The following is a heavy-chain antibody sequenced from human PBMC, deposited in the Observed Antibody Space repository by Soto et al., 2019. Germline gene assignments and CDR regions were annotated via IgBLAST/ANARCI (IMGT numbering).Heavy chain of an antibody. V-gene: IGHV1-8*01. J-gene: IGHJ6*03. D-gene: IGHD3-3*01. CDR1: GYTFTSYD. CDR3: ARPPYYDFWSGYYTALYYYMDV. CDR2: MNPNSGNT. Sequence: ASVKVSCKASGYTFTSYDINWVRQATGQGLEWMGWMNPNSGNTGYAQKFQGRVTMTRNTSISTAYMELSSLRSEDTAVYYCARPPYYDFWSGYYTALYYYMDVWGKGTTVTVSS.